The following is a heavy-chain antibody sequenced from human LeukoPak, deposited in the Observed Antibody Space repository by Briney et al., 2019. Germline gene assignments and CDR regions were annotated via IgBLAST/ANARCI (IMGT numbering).Heavy chain of an antibody. CDR2: ISGSGGST. CDR1: GFTVSSNY. Sequence: PGGSLRLSCATSGFTVSSNYMSWVRQAPGKGLEWVSAISGSGGSTYYADSVKGRFTISRDNSKNTLYLQMNSLRAEDTAVYYCANFPPPDYDLWSGYWSRVPMDVWAKGPRSPSP. J-gene: IGHJ6*02. D-gene: IGHD3-3*01. V-gene: IGHV3-23*01. CDR3: ANFPPPDYDLWSGYWSRVPMDV.